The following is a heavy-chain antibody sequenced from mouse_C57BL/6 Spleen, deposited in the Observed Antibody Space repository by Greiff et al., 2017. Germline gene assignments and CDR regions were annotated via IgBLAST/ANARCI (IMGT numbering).Heavy chain of an antibody. J-gene: IGHJ2*01. D-gene: IGHD2-4*01. CDR1: GYSFPSYY. Sequence: QVQLQQSGPELVKPGASVKISCKASGYSFPSYYIHLVKQRPGQGLEWIGWIYPGSGNTKYNAKFKGKAPLTSDTSSSTAYMQLSSITSEDYAVYYWASPRDYDVCDYWGQGTTLTVSS. CDR3: ASPRDYDVCDY. CDR2: IYPGSGNT. V-gene: IGHV1-66*01.